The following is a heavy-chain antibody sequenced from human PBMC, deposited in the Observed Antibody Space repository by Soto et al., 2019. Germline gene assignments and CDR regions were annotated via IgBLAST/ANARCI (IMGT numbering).Heavy chain of an antibody. CDR2: IWYDGSNK. CDR1: GFSFSNYA. Sequence: QVQLVESGGGVVQPGKSLRLSCEASGFSFSNYAMHWVRQAPGKGLVWVAVIWYDGSNKYYADSVKGRFTISKDNSQTTVYLQMNSLRAEDTAVYYCTRDPYGGSRYYFDSWGQGTLVTVSS. CDR3: TRDPYGGSRYYFDS. V-gene: IGHV3-33*01. D-gene: IGHD1-26*01. J-gene: IGHJ4*02.